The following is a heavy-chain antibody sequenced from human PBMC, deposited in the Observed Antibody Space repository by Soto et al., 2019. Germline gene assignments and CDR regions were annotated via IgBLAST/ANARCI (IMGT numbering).Heavy chain of an antibody. CDR1: GGSLSGYY. CDR2: IKDGGYT. CDR3: ARGQEGVVATH. J-gene: IGHJ4*02. V-gene: IGHV4-34*01. D-gene: IGHD5-12*01. Sequence: QVQLQQWGAGLLKPSETLSLNCAVNGGSLSGYYWSWIRQPPGKGLEWIGEIKDGGYTNYSPSLKSRATISSDRSNNQFSLRLNSVTAADTGVSYCARGQEGVVATHWDQGALVTVSS.